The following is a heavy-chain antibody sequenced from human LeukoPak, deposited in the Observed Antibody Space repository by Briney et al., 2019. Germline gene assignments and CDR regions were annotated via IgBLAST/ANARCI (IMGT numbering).Heavy chain of an antibody. CDR1: GSTFTSYA. Sequence: GGSLSLSCAASGSTFTSYAMNWVRQTPGKGLEKVSAISGSGGSTYYADSVKGRFTISRDNSKNTLYPQMNSLRAEGTAVYYCAKDYYDSSGAFDYWGQGTLVTVSS. V-gene: IGHV3-23*01. CDR3: AKDYYDSSGAFDY. D-gene: IGHD3-22*01. J-gene: IGHJ4*02. CDR2: ISGSGGST.